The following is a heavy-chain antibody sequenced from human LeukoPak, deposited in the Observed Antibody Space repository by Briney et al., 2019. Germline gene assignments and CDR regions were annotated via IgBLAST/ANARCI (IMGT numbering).Heavy chain of an antibody. CDR2: IKQDGSEK. Sequence: GGSLRLSCAASGFTFSSYWMSWVRQAPGKGLEWAANIKQDGSEKYYVDSVKGRFTISRDNAKNSLYLQMNSLRAEDTAVYYCASGDFYYYYGMDVWGQGTTVTVSS. V-gene: IGHV3-7*01. J-gene: IGHJ6*02. D-gene: IGHD2/OR15-2a*01. CDR3: ASGDFYYYYGMDV. CDR1: GFTFSSYW.